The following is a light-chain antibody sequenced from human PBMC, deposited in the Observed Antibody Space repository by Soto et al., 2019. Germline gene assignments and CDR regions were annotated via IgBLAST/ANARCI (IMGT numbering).Light chain of an antibody. CDR2: ATS. CDR1: QSVSSSY. V-gene: IGKV3-20*01. J-gene: IGKJ2*01. CDR3: QQYGNSPLYT. Sequence: EIVLTQSPGTLSLSPGERATLSCRASQSVSSSYLAWYQQKPGQAPRLVIYATSSRATGIPDRFSCSGSGADFTLTISRLEPEDFAVYYCQQYGNSPLYTFGQGTKLEIK.